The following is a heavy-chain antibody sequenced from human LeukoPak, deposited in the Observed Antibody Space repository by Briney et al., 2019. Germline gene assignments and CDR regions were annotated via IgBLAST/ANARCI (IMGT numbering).Heavy chain of an antibody. CDR3: ARVADYYDTSGYYQQGVFDY. CDR1: GGSISSYF. CDR2: ISTSAIT. V-gene: IGHV4-4*07. J-gene: IGHJ4*02. Sequence: PSETLSLTCTVSGGSISSYFWSWIREPAGKRLEWIGRISTSAITNYNPSLKSRVTMSVDTSKNQFSLKLSSVTAADTAMYYSARVADYYDTSGYYQQGVFDYWGQGTLVTVSS. D-gene: IGHD3-22*01.